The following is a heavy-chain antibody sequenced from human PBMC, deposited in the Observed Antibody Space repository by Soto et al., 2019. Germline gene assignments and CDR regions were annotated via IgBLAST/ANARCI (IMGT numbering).Heavy chain of an antibody. CDR3: ARDTGGYTAPYGMDV. Sequence: GGSLRLSCAASGFTFSSYAMHWVRQAPGKGLEWVAVISYDGSNKYYADSVKGRLTISRDNSKNTLYLQMNSLRAEDTAVYYCARDTGGYTAPYGMDVWGQGTTVTVSS. D-gene: IGHD1-26*01. CDR2: ISYDGSNK. J-gene: IGHJ6*02. V-gene: IGHV3-30-3*01. CDR1: GFTFSSYA.